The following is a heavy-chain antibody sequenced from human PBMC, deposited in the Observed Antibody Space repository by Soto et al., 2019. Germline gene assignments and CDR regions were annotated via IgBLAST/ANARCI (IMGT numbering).Heavy chain of an antibody. V-gene: IGHV1-8*01. CDR1: GYTFTSYD. CDR2: MNPNSGNT. D-gene: IGHD4-17*01. J-gene: IGHJ4*02. Sequence: QVQLVQSGAEVKKPGASVKVSFTASGYTFTSYDINWVRHATGQGLEWMGWMNPNSGNTGYAQKFQGRVTVTRNTSISTAYMELSSLRAEATSVSYCARTLDGDNVDYWGQGTLVTVSS. CDR3: ARTLDGDNVDY.